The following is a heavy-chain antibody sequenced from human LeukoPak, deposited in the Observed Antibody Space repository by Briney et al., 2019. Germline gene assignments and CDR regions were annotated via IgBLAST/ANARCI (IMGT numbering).Heavy chain of an antibody. V-gene: IGHV4-59*08. Sequence: PSETLSLTCTVSGGSISSYYWSWIRQPPGKGLEWIGYIYYSGSTNYNPSLKSPVTISVDTSKNQFSLKLSSVTAADTAVYYCARGTKNYDFWSGLSYYFDYWGQGTLVTVSS. D-gene: IGHD3-3*01. J-gene: IGHJ4*02. CDR2: IYYSGST. CDR3: ARGTKNYDFWSGLSYYFDY. CDR1: GGSISSYY.